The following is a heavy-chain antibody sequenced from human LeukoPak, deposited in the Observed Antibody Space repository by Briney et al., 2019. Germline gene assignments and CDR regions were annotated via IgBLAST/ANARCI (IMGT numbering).Heavy chain of an antibody. J-gene: IGHJ4*02. V-gene: IGHV4-38-2*02. Sequence: PSETLSLTCTVSGYSINSAYYWGWIRQPPGKGLEWIGSIYHSGSTYSNPSLKSRVTISVDTSKNQFSLKLTSVTAADTAVYYCARTHRYGGYVDYWGQGTLVTVSS. CDR3: ARTHRYGGYVDY. CDR2: IYHSGST. CDR1: GYSINSAYY. D-gene: IGHD4-23*01.